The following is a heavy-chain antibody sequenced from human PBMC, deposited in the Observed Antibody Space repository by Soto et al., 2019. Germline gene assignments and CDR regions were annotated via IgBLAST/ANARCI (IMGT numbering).Heavy chain of an antibody. D-gene: IGHD2-15*01. J-gene: IGHJ4*02. Sequence: GASVKVSCKASGYTFTTYYIHWVRQAPGQGLEWMGIINPSGGSTSYAQKFQGRVTMTRDTSTSTVYMELSSLRSEDTAVYYCARDDLVVAATLDYWGQGTLVTVSS. CDR1: GYTFTTYY. V-gene: IGHV1-46*01. CDR3: ARDDLVVAATLDY. CDR2: INPSGGST.